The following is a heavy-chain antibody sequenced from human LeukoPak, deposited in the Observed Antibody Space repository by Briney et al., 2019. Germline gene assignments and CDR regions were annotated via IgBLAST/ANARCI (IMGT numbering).Heavy chain of an antibody. CDR3: ARTDSYCSGGSCYFDYYYYYMDV. CDR1: GGSFSVYH. V-gene: IGHV4-34*01. D-gene: IGHD2-15*01. Sequence: SETLSLTCAVNGGSFSVYHWSWIRQPPGKGLEWIGEINHSGSTNYNPSLKSRVTISVDTSKNQFSLKLSSVTAADTAVYYCARTDSYCSGGSCYFDYYYYYMDVWGKGTTVTISS. J-gene: IGHJ6*03. CDR2: INHSGST.